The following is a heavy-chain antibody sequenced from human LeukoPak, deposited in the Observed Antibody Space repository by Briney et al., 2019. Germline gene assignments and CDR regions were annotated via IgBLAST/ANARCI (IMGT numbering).Heavy chain of an antibody. J-gene: IGHJ6*02. Sequence: PGGSLKLSCAASGFSLSGSAVHWVRQASGKGPEWVSYISGSGSSIYYADSVKGRFTISRDNAKNSLYLQMNSLRAEDTAVYYCARRKYSGYDAWGQYYYYYYGMDVWGQGTTVTVSS. CDR3: ARRKYSGYDAWGQYYYYYYGMDV. V-gene: IGHV3-48*04. CDR1: GFSLSGSA. CDR2: ISGSGSSI. D-gene: IGHD5-12*01.